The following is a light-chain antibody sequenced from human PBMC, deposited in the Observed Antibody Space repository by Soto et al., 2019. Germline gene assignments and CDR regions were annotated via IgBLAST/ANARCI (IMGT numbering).Light chain of an antibody. CDR2: AAS. CDR1: QSISSY. V-gene: IGKV1-39*01. CDR3: QQSYSTPHIT. Sequence: DIQMTQSPSSLSASVGDRVTITCRASQSISSYLNWYQQKPGKAPKLLIYAASSLQSGVPSRFSGSGSGTDFTLTISSLQPEDFATYYCQQSYSTPHITFRQGTRLEIK. J-gene: IGKJ5*01.